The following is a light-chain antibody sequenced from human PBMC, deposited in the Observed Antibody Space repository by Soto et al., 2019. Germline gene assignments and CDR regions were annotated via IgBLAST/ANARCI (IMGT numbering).Light chain of an antibody. J-gene: IGKJ2*01. Sequence: DIQMTQSPSTLSASVGDRVTITCRASQSISSWLAWYQQKPGKAPNLLIYKASSLESGVPSRFSGSGSGTEFTLTNSSLQPDDFANYFCQQYDSNPYTFGQGTKLEIK. CDR2: KAS. V-gene: IGKV1-5*03. CDR1: QSISSW. CDR3: QQYDSNPYT.